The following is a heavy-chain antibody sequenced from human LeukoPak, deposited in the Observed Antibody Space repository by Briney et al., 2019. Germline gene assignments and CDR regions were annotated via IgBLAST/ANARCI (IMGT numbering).Heavy chain of an antibody. J-gene: IGHJ4*02. CDR2: IIPILGIA. Sequence: ASVKVSCKASGGTFSSYAISWVRQAPGQGLEWMGRIIPILGIANYAQKFQGRVTITADKSTSTAYMELSSLRSEDTAVYYCARVRGVLMVYAGEFDYWGQGTLVTVSS. CDR3: ARVRGVLMVYAGEFDY. V-gene: IGHV1-69*04. CDR1: GGTFSSYA. D-gene: IGHD2-8*01.